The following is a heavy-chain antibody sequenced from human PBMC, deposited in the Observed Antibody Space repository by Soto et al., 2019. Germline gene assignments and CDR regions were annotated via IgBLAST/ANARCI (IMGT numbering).Heavy chain of an antibody. V-gene: IGHV3-15*01. CDR2: IKSKTDGGTT. CDR1: GFTFSNAW. Sequence: EVQLVESGGGLVKPGGSLRLSCAASGFTFSNAWMSWVRQAPGKGLEWVGRIKSKTDGGTTDYAAPVKGRFTISRDDSKNTLFLQMNSLKTEDTALYYCTPREPNTAMADYYYYYYMDVWGKGTTVTVSS. CDR3: TPREPNTAMADYYYYYYMDV. D-gene: IGHD5-18*01. J-gene: IGHJ6*03.